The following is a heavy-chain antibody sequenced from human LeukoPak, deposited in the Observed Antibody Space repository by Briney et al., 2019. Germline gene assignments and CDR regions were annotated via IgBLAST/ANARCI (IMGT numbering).Heavy chain of an antibody. D-gene: IGHD3-16*01. Sequence: GGSLRLSCAASGFTFTSYTMNWVRQAPGKGLEWVSSISSSSSDIYYADSVEGRFTISRDNAKDSLYLQMNSLRAEDTAVYYCARDRAGGYEDYWGQETLVTVSS. J-gene: IGHJ4*02. CDR1: GFTFTSYT. CDR3: ARDRAGGYEDY. CDR2: ISSSSSDI. V-gene: IGHV3-21*01.